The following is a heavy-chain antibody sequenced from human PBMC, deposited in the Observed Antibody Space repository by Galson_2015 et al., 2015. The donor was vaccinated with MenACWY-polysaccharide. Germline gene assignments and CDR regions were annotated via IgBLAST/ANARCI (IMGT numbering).Heavy chain of an antibody. CDR1: GFTFSSYW. CDR3: ARGHYGMDV. CDR2: IKKDGSEK. J-gene: IGHJ6*02. Sequence: SLRLSCAVSGFTFSSYWMTWVRQAPGKELEWVANIKKDGSEKYYVDSVKGRFTISRDNSKNSLYLQVHSLRAEDTAVYSCARGHYGMDVWGQGTTVTVSS. V-gene: IGHV3-7*01.